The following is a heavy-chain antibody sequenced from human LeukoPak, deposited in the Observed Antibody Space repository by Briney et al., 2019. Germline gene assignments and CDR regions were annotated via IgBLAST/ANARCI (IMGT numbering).Heavy chain of an antibody. CDR2: IYYTGST. V-gene: IGHV4-59*01. Sequence: SETLSLTCTVSGGSITSYYWSWIRQPPGKGLEWMGYIYYTGSTNYNPSLKSRVTISVDTSTNQFSLKLISVSAADTAVYYCARVVVAAGSNWFDSWGQGTLVTVSS. J-gene: IGHJ5*01. D-gene: IGHD2-15*01. CDR3: ARVVVAAGSNWFDS. CDR1: GGSITSYY.